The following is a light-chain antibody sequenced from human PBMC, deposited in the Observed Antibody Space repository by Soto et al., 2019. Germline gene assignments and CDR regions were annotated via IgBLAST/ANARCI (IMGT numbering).Light chain of an antibody. Sequence: EIVMTQSPGTLSASPGERSTLSCRAGQGVTTNFAWYQQKSGQSPRLLIYDVSIRATGVPARFSGTGSETGFTLTISGLQSEDSAVYFCQQYNNWPLSFGQGTRLEIK. CDR2: DVS. V-gene: IGKV3-15*01. CDR3: QQYNNWPLS. CDR1: QGVTTN. J-gene: IGKJ5*01.